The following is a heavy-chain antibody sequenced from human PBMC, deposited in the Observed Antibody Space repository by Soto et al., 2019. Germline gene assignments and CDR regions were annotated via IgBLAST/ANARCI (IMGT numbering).Heavy chain of an antibody. V-gene: IGHV1-18*01. CDR1: GYTFTSYG. D-gene: IGHD3-22*01. CDR3: ARGGRHDSSGYYLPFSGMDV. CDR2: ISAYNGNT. J-gene: IGHJ6*02. Sequence: QVQLVQSGAEVKKPGASVKVSCKASGYTFTSYGISWVRQAPRQGLEWMGWISAYNGNTNYAQKLQGRVTMTTDTSTSTAYMELRSLRSDDTAVYYCARGGRHDSSGYYLPFSGMDVWGQGTTVTVSS.